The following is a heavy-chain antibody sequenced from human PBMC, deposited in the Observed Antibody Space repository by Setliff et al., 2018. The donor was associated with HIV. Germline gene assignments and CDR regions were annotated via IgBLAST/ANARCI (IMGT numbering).Heavy chain of an antibody. D-gene: IGHD3-3*01. Sequence: KTSETLSLTCAVSAYSISSGYYWGWIRQPPGKGLEWIGSIYHSGSTYYNPSLMSRVTISVDTSKNQFSLRLSSVAAGDTAVCYCARSIVPVASGYYYFEYWGQGTLVTVSS. J-gene: IGHJ4*02. CDR3: ARSIVPVASGYYYFEY. CDR2: IYHSGST. V-gene: IGHV4-38-2*01. CDR1: AYSISSGYY.